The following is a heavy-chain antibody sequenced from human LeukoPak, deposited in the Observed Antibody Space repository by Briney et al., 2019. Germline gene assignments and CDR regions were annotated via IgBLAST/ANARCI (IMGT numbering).Heavy chain of an antibody. D-gene: IGHD2-2*02. J-gene: IGHJ4*02. V-gene: IGHV1-69*13. CDR2: IIPIFGTA. Sequence: ASVKVSCKASGGTFSSYAISWMRQAPGQGLEWMGGIIPIFGTANYAQKFQGRVTITADESTSTAYMELSSLRSEDTAVYYCAREGCSSTSCYTPSFDYWGQGTLVTVSS. CDR1: GGTFSSYA. CDR3: AREGCSSTSCYTPSFDY.